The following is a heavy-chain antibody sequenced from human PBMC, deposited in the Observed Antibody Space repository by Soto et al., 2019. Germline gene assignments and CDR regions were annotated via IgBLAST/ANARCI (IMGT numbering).Heavy chain of an antibody. CDR2: ISGSGGST. D-gene: IGHD2-21*02. Sequence: GGSLRLSCAASGFTFSSYAMSWVRQAPGKGLEWVSAISGSGGSTYYADSVKGRFTISRDNSKNTLYLQMNSLRAEDTAVYYCARIGPYCGGDCYSYFYFWGLGPPFTVSS. CDR3: ARIGPYCGGDCYSYFYF. J-gene: IGHJ4*01. CDR1: GFTFSSYA. V-gene: IGHV3-23*01.